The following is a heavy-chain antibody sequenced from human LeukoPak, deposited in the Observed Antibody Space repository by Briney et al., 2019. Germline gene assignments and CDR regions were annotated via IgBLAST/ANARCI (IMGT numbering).Heavy chain of an antibody. CDR3: ARDRHYDILTGYYNAFDY. J-gene: IGHJ4*02. CDR2: ISAYNGNT. Sequence: ASVKVSCKASGYTFTSYGISWVRQAPGQGLEWMGWISAYNGNTNYAQKLQGRVTMTTDTSTSTAYMELRSLGSDDTAVYYCARDRHYDILTGYYNAFDYWGQGTLVTVSS. CDR1: GYTFTSYG. D-gene: IGHD3-9*01. V-gene: IGHV1-18*01.